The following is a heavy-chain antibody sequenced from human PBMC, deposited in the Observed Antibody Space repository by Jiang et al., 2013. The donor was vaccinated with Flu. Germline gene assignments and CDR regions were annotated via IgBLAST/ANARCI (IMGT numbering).Heavy chain of an antibody. CDR3: ARGSRTTSYYSYMDV. CDR1: GFTFSSYD. V-gene: IGHV3-33*01. CDR2: IWLDGSYK. J-gene: IGHJ6*03. D-gene: IGHD4-11*01. Sequence: VVQPGRSLRISCAASGFTFSSYDMHWVRQAPTKGLEWVAVIWLDGSYKYYADSVKGRFTISRDDSQNTVYLQMNSLTAEDTAVYYCARGSRTTSYYSYMDVWGKGTTVSVSS.